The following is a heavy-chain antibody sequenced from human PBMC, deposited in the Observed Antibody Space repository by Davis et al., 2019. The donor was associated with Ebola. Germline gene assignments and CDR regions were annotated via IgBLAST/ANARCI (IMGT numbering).Heavy chain of an antibody. V-gene: IGHV3-23*01. CDR1: GFTFSSHA. CDR2: ISDSGYST. Sequence: GESLKISCAASGFTFSSHAINWVRQAPGRGLEWVSGISDSGYSTYYADSVKGRFTISRDNAKNSLYLQMNSLRAEDTAVYYCAGGKDSSGWYGDDAFDIWGQGTMVTVSS. D-gene: IGHD6-19*01. CDR3: AGGKDSSGWYGDDAFDI. J-gene: IGHJ3*02.